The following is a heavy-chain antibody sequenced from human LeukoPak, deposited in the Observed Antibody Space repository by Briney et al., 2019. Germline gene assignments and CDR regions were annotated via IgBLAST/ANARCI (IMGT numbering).Heavy chain of an antibody. CDR3: ARVVRYDYSNYYFDY. CDR1: GGTFSSYA. V-gene: IGHV1-69*05. D-gene: IGHD4-11*01. Sequence: ASVKVSCKASGGTFSSYAISWVRQAPGQGLEWMGGIIPIFGTANYAQKFQGRVTITTDESTSTAYMELSSLRSEDTAVYYCARVVRYDYSNYYFDYWGQGALVTVSS. J-gene: IGHJ4*02. CDR2: IIPIFGTA.